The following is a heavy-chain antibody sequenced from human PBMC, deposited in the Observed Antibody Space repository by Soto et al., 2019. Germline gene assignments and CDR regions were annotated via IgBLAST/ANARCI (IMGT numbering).Heavy chain of an antibody. Sequence: LRLSCAASGFTFSSYSMNWVRQAPGKGLEWVSYISSSSSTIYYADSVKGRFTISRDNAKNSLYLQMNSLRAEDTAVYYCARGGPRYFDYWGQGTLVTVSS. V-gene: IGHV3-48*01. CDR3: ARGGPRYFDY. CDR1: GFTFSSYS. J-gene: IGHJ4*02. CDR2: ISSSSSTI.